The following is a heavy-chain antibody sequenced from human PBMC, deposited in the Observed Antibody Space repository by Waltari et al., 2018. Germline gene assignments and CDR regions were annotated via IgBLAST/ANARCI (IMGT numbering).Heavy chain of an antibody. D-gene: IGHD3-16*01. V-gene: IGHV3-23*04. CDR2: ISGSGGST. CDR3: AKDGGWNDAFDI. CDR1: GFTFSSYA. J-gene: IGHJ3*02. Sequence: EVQLVESGGGLVQPGGSLRLSCAASGFTFSSYAMSWVRQAPGKGLEWVSAISGSGGSTYYADAGKGRFTISRDNSKNTLYLQMNSLRAEDTAVYYCAKDGGWNDAFDIWGQGTMVTVSS.